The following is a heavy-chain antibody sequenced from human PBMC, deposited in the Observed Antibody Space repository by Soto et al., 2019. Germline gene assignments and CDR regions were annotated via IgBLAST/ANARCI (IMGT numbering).Heavy chain of an antibody. CDR1: GFTFSSYS. CDR3: ARENWWSTADY. J-gene: IGHJ4*02. CDR2: ISSSSYI. D-gene: IGHD2-15*01. V-gene: IGHV3-21*01. Sequence: GGSLRLSCAASGFTFSSYSMNWVRQAPGKGLEWVSSISSSSYIYYADSVKGRFTISRDNAKNSLYLQMNSLRAEDTAVYYCARENWWSTADYWGQGTLVTVSS.